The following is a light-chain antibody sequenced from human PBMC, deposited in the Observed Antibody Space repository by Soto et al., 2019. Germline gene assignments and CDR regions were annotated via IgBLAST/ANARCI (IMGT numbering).Light chain of an antibody. CDR2: GAS. V-gene: IGKV3-20*01. CDR3: QQYGSSGT. J-gene: IGKJ1*01. Sequence: EVVMTQSPATLTVSPGDKVSLSCRANQTISNTFAWYQQKPGQAPRLLIYGASNRATGIPDRFSGSGSGTDFTLTISRLEPEDFAVYYCQQYGSSGTFGQGTKVDIK. CDR1: QTISNTF.